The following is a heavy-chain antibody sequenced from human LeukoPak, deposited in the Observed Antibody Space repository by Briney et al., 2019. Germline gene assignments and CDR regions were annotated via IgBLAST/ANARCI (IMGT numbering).Heavy chain of an antibody. CDR2: ISGSGGST. CDR3: AKGGYYYDSSGYTH. J-gene: IGHJ4*02. V-gene: IGHV3-23*01. CDR1: GFTFSSYA. D-gene: IGHD3-22*01. Sequence: PGGSLRLSCAASGFTFSSYAMTWVRQAPGKGLEWVSTISGSGGSTYYADSVKGRFTISRDNSKNTLYLQMNNLRAEDTAVYYCAKGGYYYDSSGYTHWGQGTLVTVSS.